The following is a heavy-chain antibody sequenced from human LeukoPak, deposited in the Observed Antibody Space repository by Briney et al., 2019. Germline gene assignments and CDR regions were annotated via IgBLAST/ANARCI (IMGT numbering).Heavy chain of an antibody. CDR3: ARCGPSTTSCYDFDY. CDR1: GGSISSYY. V-gene: IGHV4-4*07. J-gene: IGHJ4*02. CDR2: IHTSGST. Sequence: PSETLSLTCTVSGGSISSYYWTWIRQPAGKGLEWIGRIHTSGSTDYNPFLKSRVTMSVDTSKNQFSLKLSSVTAADTAVYYCARCGPSTTSCYDFDYWGQGTLVTVSS. D-gene: IGHD2-2*01.